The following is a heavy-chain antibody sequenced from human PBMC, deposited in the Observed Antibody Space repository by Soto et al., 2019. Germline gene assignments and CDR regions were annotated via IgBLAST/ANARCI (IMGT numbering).Heavy chain of an antibody. CDR1: GGSISSSNW. Sequence: SSETLSLTCAVSGGSISSSNWWSWVRQPPGKGLEWIGEIYHSGSTNYNPSLKSRVTISVDKSKNQFSLKLSSVTAADTAVYYCARLIVGATGAFDIWGQGTMVTVSS. D-gene: IGHD1-26*01. V-gene: IGHV4-4*02. J-gene: IGHJ3*02. CDR2: IYHSGST. CDR3: ARLIVGATGAFDI.